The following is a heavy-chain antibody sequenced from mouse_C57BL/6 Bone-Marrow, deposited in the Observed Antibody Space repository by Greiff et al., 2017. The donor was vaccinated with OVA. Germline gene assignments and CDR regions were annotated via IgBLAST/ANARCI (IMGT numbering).Heavy chain of an antibody. CDR2: INPSSGYT. V-gene: IGHV1-4*01. J-gene: IGHJ3*01. D-gene: IGHD1-1*01. Sequence: VQLQQSGAELARPGASVKMSCKASGYTFTSYTMHWVKQRPGQGLEWIGYINPSSGYTKYNQKFKDKATLTADKSSSTAYMQLSSLTSEDSAVYYCAIYGSSYWFAYWGQGTLVTVSA. CDR3: AIYGSSYWFAY. CDR1: GYTFTSYT.